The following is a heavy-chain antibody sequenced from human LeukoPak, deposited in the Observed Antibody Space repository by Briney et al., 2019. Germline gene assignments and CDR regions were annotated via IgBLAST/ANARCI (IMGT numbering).Heavy chain of an antibody. CDR2: IWYDGSNK. V-gene: IGHV3-33*01. CDR3: ARDYYDSSGYSLDY. CDR1: GFTFRSYG. D-gene: IGHD3-22*01. J-gene: IGHJ4*02. Sequence: GGSPRLSCAASGFTFRSYGMYWVRQAPGKGLEGVAVIWYDGSNKYYADSVKCRFTISRDNSKNTLYLHMNSLRAEDTAVYYCARDYYDSSGYSLDYWGQGTLVTVSS.